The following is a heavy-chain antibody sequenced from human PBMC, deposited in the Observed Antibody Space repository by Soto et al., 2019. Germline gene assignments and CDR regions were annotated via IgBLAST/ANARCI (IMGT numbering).Heavy chain of an antibody. Sequence: HPGGSLRLSCAASGFTFSSHWMHWVRQAPGKGLVWVSRIDGDGSRTRYADSVKGRFTISRDNAKNTLFLQLNSLRADDTAVYYCGRGLLVESSSVDNWGQGTLVTVSS. V-gene: IGHV3-74*01. CDR2: IDGDGSRT. D-gene: IGHD6-6*01. CDR1: GFTFSSHW. CDR3: GRGLLVESSSVDN. J-gene: IGHJ4*02.